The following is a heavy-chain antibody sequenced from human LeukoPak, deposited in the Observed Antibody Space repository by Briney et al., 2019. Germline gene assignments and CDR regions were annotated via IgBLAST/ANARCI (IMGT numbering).Heavy chain of an antibody. J-gene: IGHJ6*03. CDR1: GYTFTGYY. CDR2: INPNSGDT. CDR3: AREERYYYYMDV. Sequence: ASVKVSCKASGYTFTGYYMQWVRQAPGQGLEWMGWINPNSGDTNYAQKFQGRVTMTRDTSISTAYMELSRLRSDDTAVYYCAREERYYYYMDVWGKGTTVTISS. V-gene: IGHV1-2*02.